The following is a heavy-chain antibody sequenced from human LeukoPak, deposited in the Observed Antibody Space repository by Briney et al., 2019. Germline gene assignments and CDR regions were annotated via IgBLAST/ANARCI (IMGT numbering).Heavy chain of an antibody. J-gene: IGHJ4*02. CDR2: ISGSGGST. V-gene: IGHV3-23*01. D-gene: IGHD3-22*01. CDR3: AKEAPHDSSGYYYRFFDY. Sequence: GGSLRLSCAASGFTFSSYAMSWVRQAPGKGLEWVSAISGSGGSTYYADSVKGRFTISRDNSKNTLYLQMNSLRAEDTAVYYCAKEAPHDSSGYYYRFFDYWGQGTLVTVSS. CDR1: GFTFSSYA.